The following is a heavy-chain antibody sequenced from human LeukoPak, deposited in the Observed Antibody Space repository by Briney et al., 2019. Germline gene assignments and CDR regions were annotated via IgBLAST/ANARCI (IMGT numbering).Heavy chain of an antibody. Sequence: EASVKVSCKASGYTFTGDYLHWVRQAPGQGLEWMGWINPNSGDTNYAQRFQGRVSMTRDTSISTGYMDLCRLRSDDTAVYYCARGFLDFDSWGQGTLVIVSS. CDR1: GYTFTGDY. CDR3: ARGFLDFDS. D-gene: IGHD3-3*01. V-gene: IGHV1-2*02. CDR2: INPNSGDT. J-gene: IGHJ4*02.